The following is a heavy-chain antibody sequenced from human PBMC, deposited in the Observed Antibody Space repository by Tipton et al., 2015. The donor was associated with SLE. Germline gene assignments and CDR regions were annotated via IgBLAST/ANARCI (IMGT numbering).Heavy chain of an antibody. CDR3: ARDLGYSYGTWFDP. D-gene: IGHD5-18*01. CDR1: GGSFSGYY. J-gene: IGHJ5*02. V-gene: IGHV4-34*01. CDR2: INHSGST. Sequence: TLSLTCAVYGGSFSGYYWSWIRQPPGKGLEWIGEINHSGSTNYNPSLKSRVTMSVDTSKNQFSLKLSSVTAADTAVYYCARDLGYSYGTWFDPWGQGTLVTVSS.